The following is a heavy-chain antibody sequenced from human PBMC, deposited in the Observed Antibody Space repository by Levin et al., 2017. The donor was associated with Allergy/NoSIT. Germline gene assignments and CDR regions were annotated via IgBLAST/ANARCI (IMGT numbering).Heavy chain of an antibody. CDR3: AKNYYDSSGCDY. CDR1: GFTFSSYS. CDR2: ISSSSSYI. D-gene: IGHD3-22*01. Sequence: GESLKISCAASGFTFSSYSMNWVRQAPGKGLEWVSSISSSSSYIYYADSVKGRFTISRDNAKNSLYLQMNSLRAEDTAVYYCAKNYYDSSGCDYWGQGTLVTVSS. V-gene: IGHV3-21*01. J-gene: IGHJ4*02.